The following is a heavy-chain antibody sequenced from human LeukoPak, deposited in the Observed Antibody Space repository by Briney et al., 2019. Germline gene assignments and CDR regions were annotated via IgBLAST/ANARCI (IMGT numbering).Heavy chain of an antibody. Sequence: PGGSLRLSCAASGFTFSSYAMSWVRQAPGKGLEWVSAISGSGGSTYYADSVKGRFTISRDNAKNSLYLQMNSLRAEDTAVYYCARVTVGATRVFDYWGQGTLVTVSS. J-gene: IGHJ4*02. D-gene: IGHD1-26*01. CDR2: ISGSGGST. V-gene: IGHV3-23*01. CDR1: GFTFSSYA. CDR3: ARVTVGATRVFDY.